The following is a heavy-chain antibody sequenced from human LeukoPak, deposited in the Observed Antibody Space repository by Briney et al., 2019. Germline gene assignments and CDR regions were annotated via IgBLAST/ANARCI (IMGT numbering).Heavy chain of an antibody. J-gene: IGHJ4*02. Sequence: SGGSLRLSCAASGFTFSNYGMDWVRQAPGKGLEWVAFIRHDGSNKYYVDSVKGRFTISRDNSENTLYLQMNGLRPEDTAMYYCAKDPTAHYYDSAVYFDYWGQGTLVTVSS. CDR3: AKDPTAHYYDSAVYFDY. CDR2: IRHDGSNK. CDR1: GFTFSNYG. V-gene: IGHV3-30*02. D-gene: IGHD3-22*01.